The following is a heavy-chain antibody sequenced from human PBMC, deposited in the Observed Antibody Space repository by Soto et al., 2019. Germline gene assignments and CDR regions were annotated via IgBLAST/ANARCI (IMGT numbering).Heavy chain of an antibody. D-gene: IGHD4-17*01. CDR1: GFTFSDYE. CDR3: ATTVTTVDY. Sequence: EVQLVESGGGLVQPGGSLRLSCTASGFTFSDYEMNWVRQAPGKGLEWVSYITSGGSLIYYADSLKGRFTISRDNAKNSLYLQMNSLRAEDTAVYYCATTVTTVDYWGQGTLVTVSS. CDR2: ITSGGSLI. V-gene: IGHV3-48*03. J-gene: IGHJ4*02.